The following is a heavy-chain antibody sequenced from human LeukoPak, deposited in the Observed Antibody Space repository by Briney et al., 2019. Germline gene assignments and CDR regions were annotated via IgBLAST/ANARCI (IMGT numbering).Heavy chain of an antibody. J-gene: IGHJ4*02. CDR1: GFTFSSYG. CDR3: AKARSYYGSGSYPYWFDY. D-gene: IGHD3-10*01. V-gene: IGHV3-30*02. CDR2: IRYDGSNK. Sequence: GGSLRLSCAASGFTFSSYGMHWVRQAPGKGLEWVAFIRYDGSNKYYADSVKGRFTISRDNSKNTLYLQMNSLRAEDTAVYYCAKARSYYGSGSYPYWFDYWGQGTLVTVSS.